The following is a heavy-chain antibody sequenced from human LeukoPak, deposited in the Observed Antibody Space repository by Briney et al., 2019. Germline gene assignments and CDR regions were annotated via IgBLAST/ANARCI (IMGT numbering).Heavy chain of an antibody. D-gene: IGHD3-22*01. Sequence: GGSMRLSCAASGFTFSSYAMSWVRQAPGKGLEWVSAISGSGGSTYYADSVKGRFTISRDNSKNTLYLQMNSLRAEDTAVYYCAKDGDPLYYDSSLDYWGQGTLVTVSS. CDR3: AKDGDPLYYDSSLDY. CDR2: ISGSGGST. V-gene: IGHV3-23*01. CDR1: GFTFSSYA. J-gene: IGHJ4*02.